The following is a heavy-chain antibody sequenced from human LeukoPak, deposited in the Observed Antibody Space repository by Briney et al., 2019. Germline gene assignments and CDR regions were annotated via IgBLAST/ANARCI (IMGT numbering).Heavy chain of an antibody. J-gene: IGHJ6*03. Sequence: GTSGTLSRTCSVYGFTSCGISWVRLPHAQGLEWVGLFSAYSGNTYYAQSLQGRVTMTTDTSTSTAYLQLRSLRADDTAVYYCARGRLAGRLICYIYVWGKGITVTVS. CDR3: ARGRLAGRLICYIYV. CDR2: FSAYSGNT. D-gene: IGHD6-6*01. V-gene: IGHV1-18*01. CDR1: VYGFTSCG.